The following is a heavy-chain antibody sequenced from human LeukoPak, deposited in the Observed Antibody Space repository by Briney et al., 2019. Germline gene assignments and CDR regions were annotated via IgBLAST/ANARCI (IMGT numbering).Heavy chain of an antibody. D-gene: IGHD3-16*01. V-gene: IGHV1-2*02. CDR1: GYIFTGYY. Sequence: ASVKVSCKASGYIFTGYYMHWERQAPGQGLEWMGWINPNSGDTNYAQKFQGRVTMTRDTSISTAYMELSRLRSDDTAVYYCARVRYRLAETYIDYWGQGTLVTVSS. CDR2: INPNSGDT. J-gene: IGHJ4*02. CDR3: ARVRYRLAETYIDY.